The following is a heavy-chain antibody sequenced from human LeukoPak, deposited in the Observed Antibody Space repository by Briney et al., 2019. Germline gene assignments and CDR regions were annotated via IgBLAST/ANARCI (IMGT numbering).Heavy chain of an antibody. Sequence: GGSLRLSCAASGFTFSSYSMNWVRQAPGKGLEWVSYISSSSSTIYYADSVKGRFTISRDNAKNSLYLQMNSLRAEDTALYYCARATTRIDTSSWYVGLDYWGQGTLVTVSS. D-gene: IGHD6-13*01. CDR1: GFTFSSYS. CDR3: ARATTRIDTSSWYVGLDY. V-gene: IGHV3-48*04. CDR2: ISSSSSTI. J-gene: IGHJ4*02.